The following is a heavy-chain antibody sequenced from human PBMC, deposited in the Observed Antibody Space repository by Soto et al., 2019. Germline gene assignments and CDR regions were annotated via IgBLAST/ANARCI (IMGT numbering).Heavy chain of an antibody. CDR3: AKASGRVHYGMHV. Sequence: GGSLRLSCAASGFPFSMFAMNWVRQAPGKGLEWVSGIRGSGGGTYYADSVKGRFTISRDDSRNMLHLEMNTLRGEDTAVYYCAKASGRVHYGMHVWGQGTTVTVSS. CDR2: IRGSGGGT. J-gene: IGHJ6*02. D-gene: IGHD3-10*01. V-gene: IGHV3-23*01. CDR1: GFPFSMFA.